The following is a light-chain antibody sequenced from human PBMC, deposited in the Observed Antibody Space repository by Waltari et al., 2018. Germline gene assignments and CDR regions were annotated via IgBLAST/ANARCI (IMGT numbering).Light chain of an antibody. Sequence: QSVLTQPPSASGTPGQRVTIPCSGSASNIGGNPVNWYQQLPGKAPKLLIYRSDQRPSGVPDRFSGSKTGTSASLAISGLQSEDEADYFCASWDDSLNGHWVFGGGTKVTVL. V-gene: IGLV1-44*01. CDR2: RSD. CDR3: ASWDDSLNGHWV. J-gene: IGLJ3*02. CDR1: ASNIGGNP.